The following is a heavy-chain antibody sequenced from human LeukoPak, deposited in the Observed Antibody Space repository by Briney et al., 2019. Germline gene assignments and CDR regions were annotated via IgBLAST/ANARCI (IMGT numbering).Heavy chain of an antibody. CDR3: ASDHYDILTGYYPDY. D-gene: IGHD3-9*01. CDR2: ISPYNGNT. V-gene: IGHV1-18*04. J-gene: IGHJ4*02. Sequence: ASVKVSCKASGYTFTSYGISWVRQAPGQGLEWMGGISPYNGNTNYAQKLQGRVTMTTDKSTSTAYMELRSLRSDDTAVYYCASDHYDILTGYYPDYWGRGTLVSVSS. CDR1: GYTFTSYG.